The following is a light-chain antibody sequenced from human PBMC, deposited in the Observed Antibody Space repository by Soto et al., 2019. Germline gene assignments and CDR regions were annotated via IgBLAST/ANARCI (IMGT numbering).Light chain of an antibody. CDR1: QSISRW. V-gene: IGKV1-5*01. J-gene: IGKJ5*01. CDR3: QQRSNWIT. Sequence: DIQMTQSPSTLSASVGDSVTITCRASQSISRWLAWYQQKPGKAPKILISDASSLESGVPSRFSGSGSGTDFTLTISSLEPEDFAVYYCQQRSNWITFGQGTRLEIK. CDR2: DAS.